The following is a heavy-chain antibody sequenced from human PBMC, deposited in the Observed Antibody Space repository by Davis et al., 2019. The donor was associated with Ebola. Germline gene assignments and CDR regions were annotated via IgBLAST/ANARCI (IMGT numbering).Heavy chain of an antibody. CDR1: GGTFSSYA. CDR2: INPNSGGT. V-gene: IGHV1-18*01. CDR3: ARSCSSTSCYTPPLDY. D-gene: IGHD2-2*02. J-gene: IGHJ4*02. Sequence: ASVKVSCKASGGTFSSYAISWVRQAPGQGLEWMGGINPNSGGTNYAQKLQGRVTMTTDTSTSTAYMELRSLRSDDTAVYYCARSCSSTSCYTPPLDYWGQGTLVTVSS.